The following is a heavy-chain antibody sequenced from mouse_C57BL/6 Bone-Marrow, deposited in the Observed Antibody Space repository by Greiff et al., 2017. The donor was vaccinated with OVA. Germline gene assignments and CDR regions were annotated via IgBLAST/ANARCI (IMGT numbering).Heavy chain of an antibody. D-gene: IGHD2-4*01. J-gene: IGHJ2*01. V-gene: IGHV1-50*01. Sequence: QVQLQQPGAELVKPGASVKLSCKASGYTFTSYWMQWVQQRPGQGLEWIGEIDPSDSYTNSNQKFKGKATLTVATSYSTAYMQLSILTSEDSAVYYCAILDYDYGDYWGQGTTLTVSS. CDR1: GYTFTSYW. CDR3: AILDYDYGDY. CDR2: IDPSDSYT.